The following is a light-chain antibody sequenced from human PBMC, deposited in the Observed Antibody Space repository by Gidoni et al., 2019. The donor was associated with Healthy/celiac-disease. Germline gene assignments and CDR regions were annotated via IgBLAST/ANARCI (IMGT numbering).Light chain of an antibody. CDR3: QQSYSTPVT. J-gene: IGKJ1*01. CDR2: AAS. Sequence: DIQMTQSPSSLSASVGDRVTITCRASQSISSYVNWYQQKPGKAPKLLIYAASSLQSGVPSRFSGSGSGTDFTLTSSSLQPEDFATYYCQQSYSTPVTFGQGTKVEIK. CDR1: QSISSY. V-gene: IGKV1-39*01.